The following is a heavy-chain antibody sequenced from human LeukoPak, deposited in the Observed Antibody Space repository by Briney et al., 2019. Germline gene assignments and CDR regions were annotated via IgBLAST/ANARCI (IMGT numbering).Heavy chain of an antibody. CDR3: ASKLTTGS. J-gene: IGHJ5*02. CDR1: GFTVSGNY. Sequence: GGSLRLSCLVSGFTVSGNYMSWVRQTPGKGLEWVSVIYSGGTTKYADSVKGRFTIYRDTSKNTLYLQMNSLRVEDTAVYYCASKLTTGSWGQGTLVTVSS. V-gene: IGHV3-66*01. D-gene: IGHD4-17*01. CDR2: IYSGGTT.